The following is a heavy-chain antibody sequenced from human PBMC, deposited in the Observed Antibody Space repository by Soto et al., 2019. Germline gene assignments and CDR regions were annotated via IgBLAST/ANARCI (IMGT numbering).Heavy chain of an antibody. V-gene: IGHV1-18*01. CDR3: ARDAPPPERRFLEWPNYDYNGMDV. D-gene: IGHD3-3*01. CDR1: GYSFTAYG. J-gene: IGHJ6*02. CDR2: FSCYNGKT. Sequence: QVQMVQSGEEVKETGASVRVSCKTSGYSFTAYGISWVRQAPGQGLAWMGWFSCYNGKTKYAQKVQDRVTMTTDTSTTTAYMRLLRRRSDDTAFYYGARDAPPPERRFLEWPNYDYNGMDVWTHGTTFTVSS.